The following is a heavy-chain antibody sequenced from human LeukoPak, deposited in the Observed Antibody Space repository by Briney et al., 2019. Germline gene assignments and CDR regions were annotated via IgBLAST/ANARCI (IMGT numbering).Heavy chain of an antibody. J-gene: IGHJ4*02. CDR3: TRSHRAMVLLGIWGVLDY. V-gene: IGHV3-49*04. CDR1: GFTFGDHA. CDR2: IRSKGYGGTT. D-gene: IGHD5-18*01. Sequence: PGGSLRLSCTASGFTFGDHALIWVRQAPGKGLEWVGFIRSKGYGGTTEYAASVKGRFTISRDDSKNIAYLQINSLKTEDTAVYYCTRSHRAMVLLGIWGVLDYWGQGTLVTVSS.